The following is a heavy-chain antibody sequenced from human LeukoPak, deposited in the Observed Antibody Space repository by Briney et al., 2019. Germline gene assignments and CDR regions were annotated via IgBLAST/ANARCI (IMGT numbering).Heavy chain of an antibody. Sequence: GGSLRLSCAASGFTFSSYAMSWVRQAPGKGLEWVSAIIGSGGSTYYADSVKSRFTISRDNSKNTLYLQMNSLRAEDTAVYYCAKDLGRAAFGSCYSDWGQGTLVTVSS. CDR1: GFTFSSYA. CDR3: AKDLGRAAFGSCYSD. D-gene: IGHD2-15*01. CDR2: IIGSGGST. V-gene: IGHV3-23*01. J-gene: IGHJ4*02.